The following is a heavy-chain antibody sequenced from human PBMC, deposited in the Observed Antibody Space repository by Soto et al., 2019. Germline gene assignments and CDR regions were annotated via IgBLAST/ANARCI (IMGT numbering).Heavy chain of an antibody. CDR2: IIPIFGTA. Sequence: SVKVSCKASGGTFSSYAISWVRQAPGQGLEWMGGIIPIFGTADYAQKFQGRVTITADESTSTAYMELSSLRSEDTAVYYCVLYPTDYYHYLLAVCGQGTSVPGSS. CDR1: GGTFSSYA. CDR3: VLYPTDYYHYLLAV. J-gene: IGHJ6*02. V-gene: IGHV1-69*13. D-gene: IGHD3-10*01.